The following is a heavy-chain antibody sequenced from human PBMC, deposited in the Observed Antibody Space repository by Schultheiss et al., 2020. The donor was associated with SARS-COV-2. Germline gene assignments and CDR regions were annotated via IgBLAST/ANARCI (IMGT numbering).Heavy chain of an antibody. J-gene: IGHJ4*02. CDR1: GFTFSSYA. Sequence: GGSLRLSCAASGFTFSSYAMSWVRQAPGKGLEWVSAISGSGGSTYYADSVKGRFTISRDNAKKSLYLQMNSLRAEDTAVYYCARGKTVFYYWGQGTLVTVSS. CDR3: ARGKTVFYY. V-gene: IGHV3-23*01. D-gene: IGHD1-14*01. CDR2: ISGSGGST.